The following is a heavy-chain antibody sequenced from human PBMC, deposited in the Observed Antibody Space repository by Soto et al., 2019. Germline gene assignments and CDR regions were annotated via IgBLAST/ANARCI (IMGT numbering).Heavy chain of an antibody. Sequence: EVQLLESGGGLVQPGGPLRLPCAASGFTFSSYAMTRVRQAPGKGLEWVSAITGGGDNTYYADSVKGRFTISRDNFKNTLYLQMDSLRDEDTAIYYCAKGSKGFDYWGQGTLVTVSS. D-gene: IGHD2-2*01. CDR1: GFTFSSYA. CDR2: ITGGGDNT. CDR3: AKGSKGFDY. J-gene: IGHJ4*02. V-gene: IGHV3-23*01.